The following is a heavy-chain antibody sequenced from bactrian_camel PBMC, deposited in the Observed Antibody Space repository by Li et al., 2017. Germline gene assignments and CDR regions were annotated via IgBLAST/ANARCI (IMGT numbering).Heavy chain of an antibody. CDR2: INSDGGFT. CDR1: GFTFSRYA. J-gene: IGHJ4*01. D-gene: IGHD6*01. Sequence: VQLVESGGTLVQPGGSLRLSCAASGFTFSRYAMNWVRQAPGKGLEWVSAINSDGGFTYYADYVRGRFTVSQDNAKNTVYLQMNNLQPDDTSMYYCATARPCTSTWFRSGATATYWGQGTQVTVS. V-gene: IGHV3S40*01. CDR3: ATARPCTSTWFRSGATATY.